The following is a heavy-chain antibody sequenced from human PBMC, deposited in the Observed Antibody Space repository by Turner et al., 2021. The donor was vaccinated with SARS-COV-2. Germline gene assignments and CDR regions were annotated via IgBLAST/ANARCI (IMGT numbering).Heavy chain of an antibody. Sequence: VKPSEILSLTCTVSGGSISSSSYYWGWIRQPPGKGLEWIGSIYYSGSTYYNPSLKSRVTISVDTSKNQFSLKLSSVTAADTAVYYCARYWSGYITDDAFDIWGQGTMVTISS. CDR3: ARYWSGYITDDAFDI. CDR1: GGSISSSSYY. J-gene: IGHJ3*02. D-gene: IGHD3-3*01. CDR2: IYYSGST. V-gene: IGHV4-39*01.